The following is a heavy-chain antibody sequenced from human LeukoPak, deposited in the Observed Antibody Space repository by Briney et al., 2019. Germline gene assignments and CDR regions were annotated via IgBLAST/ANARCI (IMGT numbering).Heavy chain of an antibody. CDR3: AKSLTVTTRIHSIDP. CDR2: ISGSGGST. V-gene: IGHV3-23*01. D-gene: IGHD4-17*01. Sequence: PGGSLRLSCAASGFTFSGYAMSWVRQAPGKGLEWVSAISGSGGSTYYADSVKGRFTISRDNSKNTLYLQMNSLRAEDTAVYYCAKSLTVTTRIHSIDPRGQGTLVTVSS. J-gene: IGHJ4*02. CDR1: GFTFSGYA.